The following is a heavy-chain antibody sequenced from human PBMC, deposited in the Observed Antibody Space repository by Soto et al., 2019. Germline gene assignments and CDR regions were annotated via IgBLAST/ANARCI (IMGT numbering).Heavy chain of an antibody. V-gene: IGHV4-30-4*01. Sequence: QVQLQESGPGLVKPSQTLSLTCTVSGGSISSGDYYWSWIRQPPGKGMEWIGYIYYSGSTYYNPSLKSRVTISGDTSKNQFSLKLSSVTAADTAVYYCARVGCSGGSCDDDYWGQGTLVTVSS. CDR2: IYYSGST. D-gene: IGHD2-15*01. CDR3: ARVGCSGGSCDDDY. CDR1: GGSISSGDYY. J-gene: IGHJ4*02.